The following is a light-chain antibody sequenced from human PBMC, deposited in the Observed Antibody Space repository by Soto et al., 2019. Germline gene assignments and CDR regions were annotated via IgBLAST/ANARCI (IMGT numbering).Light chain of an antibody. CDR2: YDD. Sequence: QSVLTQPPSVSEAPRQRVTISCSGSRSNVGNNAVNWYQQLPGKAPKLLIYYDDLLPSGVSDRFSGSKSGTSASLAISGLQSEDEADYYCAVWDDGLNGVVFGGGTKLTVL. J-gene: IGLJ3*02. V-gene: IGLV1-36*01. CDR3: AVWDDGLNGVV. CDR1: RSNVGNNA.